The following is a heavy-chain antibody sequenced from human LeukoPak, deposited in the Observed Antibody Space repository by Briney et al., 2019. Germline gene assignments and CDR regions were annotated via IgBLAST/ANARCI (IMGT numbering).Heavy chain of an antibody. J-gene: IGHJ5*02. V-gene: IGHV1-2*02. CDR2: INPNSGGT. Sequence: ASVKVSCKASGYTFTRYAITWVRQAPGQGLEWMGWINPNSGGTNYAQKFQGRVTMTRDTSISTAYMELSRLRSDDTAVYYCARDLGYCSSTSCYDPYNWFDPWGQGTLVTVSS. CDR3: ARDLGYCSSTSCYDPYNWFDP. CDR1: GYTFTRYA. D-gene: IGHD2-2*01.